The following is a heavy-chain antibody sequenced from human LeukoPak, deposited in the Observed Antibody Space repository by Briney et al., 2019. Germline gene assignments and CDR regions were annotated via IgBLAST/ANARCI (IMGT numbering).Heavy chain of an antibody. CDR3: AKDPAIRLYYGMDV. D-gene: IGHD5-12*01. CDR1: GFTFSSYV. V-gene: IGHV3-74*01. Sequence: PGGSLRLPCETAGFTFSSYVMHWVRRTPGKGLVWVSRISHDGFISYADSVKGRFTISRDNAKNTLILQMNSLRAEDTAVYYCAKDPAIRLYYGMDVWGQGTTVTVSS. J-gene: IGHJ6*02. CDR2: ISHDGFI.